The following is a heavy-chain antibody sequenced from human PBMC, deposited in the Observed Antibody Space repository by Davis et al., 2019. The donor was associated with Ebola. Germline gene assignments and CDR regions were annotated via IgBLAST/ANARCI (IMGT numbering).Heavy chain of an antibody. Sequence: GESLKISCAASGFTFSSYGMHWVRQAPGKGLVWVSRINSDGSSTSYADSVKGRFTISRDNAKNTLYLQMNSLRAEDTAVYYCARESYSSYYGMDVWGQGTTVTVSS. J-gene: IGHJ6*02. CDR1: GFTFSSYG. V-gene: IGHV3-74*01. CDR2: INSDGSST. D-gene: IGHD5-18*01. CDR3: ARESYSSYYGMDV.